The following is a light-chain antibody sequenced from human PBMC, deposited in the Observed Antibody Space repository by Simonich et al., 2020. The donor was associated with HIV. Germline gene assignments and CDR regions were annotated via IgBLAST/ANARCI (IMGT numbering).Light chain of an antibody. Sequence: QSALTQPASVSGSPGQSITISCTGTNSDVGGYNYVSWYQQHPGKAPKLMIYDVSKRHSGVSNRFSGSKSGNTASLTISGLQAEDEADYYCSSYTSSSTAWVFGGGTKVTVL. J-gene: IGLJ3*02. V-gene: IGLV2-14*01. CDR3: SSYTSSSTAWV. CDR1: NSDVGGYNY. CDR2: DVS.